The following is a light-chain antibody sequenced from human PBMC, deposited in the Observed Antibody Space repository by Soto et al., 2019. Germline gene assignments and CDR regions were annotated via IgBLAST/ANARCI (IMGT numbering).Light chain of an antibody. CDR2: EVS. CDR1: SSDVGGYNY. V-gene: IGLV2-14*01. Sequence: QSALTQPASVSGSPGQSITISCTGTSSDVGGYNYVSWYQKHPSKAHKLMIYEVSNRPSGVSNRFSGSKSGNTASLTISGLQAEDEADYYCSSYTHTSTTYVFGTGTKLTVL. J-gene: IGLJ1*01. CDR3: SSYTHTSTTYV.